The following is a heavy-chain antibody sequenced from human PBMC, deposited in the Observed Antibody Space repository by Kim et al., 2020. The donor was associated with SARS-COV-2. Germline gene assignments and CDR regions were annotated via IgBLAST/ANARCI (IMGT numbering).Heavy chain of an antibody. Sequence: SETLSLTCSVSGGSISDYYCAWIRQPPVKELEWIGYIYYSGSTNHNPSLKSRVTISVDTSKNQFSLNLRSVTAADTAVYYCAATRYASGIGMDVWGQGTTVTVPS. V-gene: IGHV4-59*13. CDR3: AATRYASGIGMDV. D-gene: IGHD3-10*01. CDR1: GGSISDYY. J-gene: IGHJ6*02. CDR2: IYYSGST.